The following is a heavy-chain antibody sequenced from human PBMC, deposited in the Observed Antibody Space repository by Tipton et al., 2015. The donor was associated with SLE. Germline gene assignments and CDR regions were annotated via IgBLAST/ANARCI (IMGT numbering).Heavy chain of an antibody. D-gene: IGHD3-10*01. J-gene: IGHJ6*03. CDR2: ASYSGRP. CDR1: GGSISSYY. V-gene: IGHV4-59*01. CDR3: ARADGSYFDYFMDV. Sequence: TLSLTCTVSGGSISSYYWSWIRQPPGKGLEWIGDASYSGRPNFNPSLKSRVTVSVDTSKNQFSLRLSSVTAADSAVYYCARADGSYFDYFMDVWGKGTSVTVSS.